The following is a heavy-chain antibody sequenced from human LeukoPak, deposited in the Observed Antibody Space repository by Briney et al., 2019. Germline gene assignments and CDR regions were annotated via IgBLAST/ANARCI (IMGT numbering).Heavy chain of an antibody. CDR2: IKSDGGEI. D-gene: IGHD6-19*01. CDR1: GFIFRNYW. V-gene: IGHV3-7*01. Sequence: GGSLRLSCAASGFIFRNYWMIWVRQAPGKGLERVATIKSDGGEIYYADSVEGRFTISRDNTKNSVYLQMNSLRVEDTAVYFCARDSGWSTFDQWGQGALVTVSS. J-gene: IGHJ4*02. CDR3: ARDSGWSTFDQ.